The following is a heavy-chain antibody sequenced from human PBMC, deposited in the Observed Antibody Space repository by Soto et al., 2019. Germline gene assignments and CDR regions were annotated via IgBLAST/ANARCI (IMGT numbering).Heavy chain of an antibody. J-gene: IGHJ5*02. V-gene: IGHV1-18*01. CDR2: ISADNGNT. CDR1: GYTFTSYG. CDR3: ARDLDLLSVWFDP. Sequence: QVQLVQSGAEVKKPGASVKVSCKASGYTFTSYGISWVRQAPGQGLEWMGWISADNGNTNYAQKLQGRVTMTTDTATRTAYMELSSLRSDDTGVYYCARDLDLLSVWFDPWGQGTLVTVSS. D-gene: IGHD3-3*01.